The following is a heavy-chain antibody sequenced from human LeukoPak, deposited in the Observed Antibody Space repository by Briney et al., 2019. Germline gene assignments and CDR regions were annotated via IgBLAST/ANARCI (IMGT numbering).Heavy chain of an antibody. D-gene: IGHD6-6*01. J-gene: IGHJ4*02. CDR3: ARSTSYSSSSQLDFDY. Sequence: SGGSLRLSCAASGFTFDDYGMSWVRRAPGKGLEWVSGINWNGGSTGYADSVKGRFTISRDNAKNSLYLQMNSLRAEDTALYYCARSTSYSSSSQLDFDYWGQGTLVTVSS. CDR2: INWNGGST. V-gene: IGHV3-20*04. CDR1: GFTFDDYG.